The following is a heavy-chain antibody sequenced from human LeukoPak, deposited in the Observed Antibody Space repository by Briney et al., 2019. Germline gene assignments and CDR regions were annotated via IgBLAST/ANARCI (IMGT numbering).Heavy chain of an antibody. Sequence: ASVKVSCKASGGTFSSYAISWVRQAPGQGLEWMGRIIPILGIANYAQKSQGRVTITADKSTSTAYMELSSLRSEDTAVYYCARVPGIAVAGYRFDPWGQGTLVTVSS. J-gene: IGHJ5*02. CDR1: GGTFSSYA. D-gene: IGHD6-19*01. CDR3: ARVPGIAVAGYRFDP. CDR2: IIPILGIA. V-gene: IGHV1-69*04.